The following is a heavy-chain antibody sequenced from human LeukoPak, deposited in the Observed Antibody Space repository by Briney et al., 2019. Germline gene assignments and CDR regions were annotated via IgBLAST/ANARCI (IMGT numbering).Heavy chain of an antibody. Sequence: ASVKVSCKASGYTFTSYGISWVRQAPGQGLEWMGWISAYNGNTNYAQKLQGRVTMTTDTSTSTAYMELRSLRSDDRAVYYCARDVGCSSTSCYAHFDYWGQGTLVTVSS. CDR1: GYTFTSYG. V-gene: IGHV1-18*04. D-gene: IGHD2-2*01. CDR2: ISAYNGNT. J-gene: IGHJ4*02. CDR3: ARDVGCSSTSCYAHFDY.